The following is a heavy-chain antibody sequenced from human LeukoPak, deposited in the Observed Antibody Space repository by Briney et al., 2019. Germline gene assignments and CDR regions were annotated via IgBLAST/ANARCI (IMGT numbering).Heavy chain of an antibody. J-gene: IGHJ6*03. CDR3: ARAYGVYYYMDV. V-gene: IGHV3-21*01. D-gene: IGHD4-17*01. CDR1: GFTFSSYS. CDR2: ISSSSSYI. Sequence: GGSLRLSCAASGFTFSSYSMNWVRQAPGKGLEWVSSISSSSSYIYYADSVKGRFTISRDNAKNSLYLQMNSLRAEDTAVYYCARAYGVYYYMDVWGKGTTVTVSS.